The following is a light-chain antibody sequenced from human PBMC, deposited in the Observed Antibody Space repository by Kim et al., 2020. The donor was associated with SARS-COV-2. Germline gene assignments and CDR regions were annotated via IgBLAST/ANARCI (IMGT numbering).Light chain of an antibody. CDR1: NIGSKS. J-gene: IGLJ3*02. Sequence: PGKTATITCGGNNIGSKSSHWYQQKPGQAPVLVIYFDKDRPSGIPERFSGSNSGNTATLTISGVEAGDEADYYCQVWDSSSDHVGFGGGTQRTVL. V-gene: IGLV3-21*04. CDR3: QVWDSSSDHVG. CDR2: FDK.